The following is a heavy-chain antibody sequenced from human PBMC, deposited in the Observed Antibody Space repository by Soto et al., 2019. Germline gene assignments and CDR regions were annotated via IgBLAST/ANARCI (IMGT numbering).Heavy chain of an antibody. J-gene: IGHJ5*02. CDR1: GASISDTSYY. V-gene: IGHV4-39*07. CDR3: ARTYSSGWSDWFDP. Sequence: PSETLSLTCTVSGASISDTSYYWGWFRQPPGKGLEWIGSIYGDGNTFHNPSLKSRVTISVDTSKNQFSLKLSSVTAADTAVYYCARTYSSGWSDWFDPWGQGTLVTVSS. D-gene: IGHD6-19*01. CDR2: IYGDGNT.